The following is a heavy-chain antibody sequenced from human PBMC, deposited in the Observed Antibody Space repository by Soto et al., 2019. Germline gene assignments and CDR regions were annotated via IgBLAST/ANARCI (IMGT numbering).Heavy chain of an antibody. CDR3: ARERTYQLSGDDALDI. CDR1: GGSLSNYN. D-gene: IGHD2-2*01. V-gene: IGHV4-4*07. CDR2: IYSSGIT. J-gene: IGHJ3*02. Sequence: SETLSLTCTVSGGSLSNYNWNWIRQSAGKGLEWIGRIYSSGITFYNPSLKSRATLSVDMFNNQISLKVTSVTAADTAMYYCARERTYQLSGDDALDIWRRGTMVTV.